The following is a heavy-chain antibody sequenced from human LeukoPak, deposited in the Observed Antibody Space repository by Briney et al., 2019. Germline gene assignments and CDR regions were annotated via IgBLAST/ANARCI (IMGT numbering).Heavy chain of an antibody. CDR1: GFTFSSYG. V-gene: IGHV3-30*18. CDR2: ISYDGSNK. D-gene: IGHD1-26*01. Sequence: GGSLRLSCAASGFTFSSYGMHWVRQAPGKGLEWVAVISYDGSNKYYADSVKGRFTISRDNSKNTLYLQMNSLRAEDTAVYYCAKDLQLRYSGSYYADYWGQGTLVTVSS. J-gene: IGHJ4*02. CDR3: AKDLQLRYSGSYYADY.